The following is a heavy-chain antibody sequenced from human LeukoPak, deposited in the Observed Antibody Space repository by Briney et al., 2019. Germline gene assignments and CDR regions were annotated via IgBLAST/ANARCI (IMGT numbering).Heavy chain of an antibody. CDR2: IFYSGNT. D-gene: IGHD3-22*01. V-gene: IGHV4-38-2*02. J-gene: IGHJ3*02. CDR1: DYSISSGYY. Sequence: PSETLSLTCTVSDYSISSGYYWGWIRQPPGKGLEWIGSIFYSGNTYYNPSLKSRVTISVDTSKNQFSLKLNSVTAADTAVYYCARETYYDSSGYSHDAFDIWGQGTMVTVSS. CDR3: ARETYYDSSGYSHDAFDI.